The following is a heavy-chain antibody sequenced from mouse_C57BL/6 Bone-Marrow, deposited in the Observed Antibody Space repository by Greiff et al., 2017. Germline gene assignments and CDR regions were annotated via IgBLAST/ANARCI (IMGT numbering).Heavy chain of an antibody. CDR3: TYYYGSSPYYYAMDY. Sequence: VQLQQSGAELVRPGASVKLSCTASGFNIKDYYMHWVKQRPEQGLEWIGRIDPEDGDTEYAPKFQGKATMTADTSSNTAYLQLLSLTSEDTAVYYCTYYYGSSPYYYAMDYWGQGTSVTVSS. CDR2: IDPEDGDT. V-gene: IGHV14-1*01. CDR1: GFNIKDYY. J-gene: IGHJ4*01. D-gene: IGHD1-1*01.